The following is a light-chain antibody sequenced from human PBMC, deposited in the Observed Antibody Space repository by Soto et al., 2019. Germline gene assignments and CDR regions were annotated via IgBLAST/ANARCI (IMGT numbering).Light chain of an antibody. CDR2: AAS. J-gene: IGKJ3*01. Sequence: DIQMTQSPSSLSASVGDRVTITCRASQGISNYIAWYQQKPGKAPKLLIYAASTLQSGVPSRFSGSGSGTAFTLTINSLQHEDVSTYSCQKYSSVPLFGPGTKVDIK. V-gene: IGKV1-27*01. CDR3: QKYSSVPL. CDR1: QGISNY.